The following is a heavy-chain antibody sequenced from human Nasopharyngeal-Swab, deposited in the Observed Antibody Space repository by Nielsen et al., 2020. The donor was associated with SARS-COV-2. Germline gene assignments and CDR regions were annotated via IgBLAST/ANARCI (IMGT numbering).Heavy chain of an antibody. D-gene: IGHD3-22*01. CDR2: IYYSGST. V-gene: IGHV4-61*01. J-gene: IGHJ3*02. CDR3: ARGFHYYDSSANDAFDI. Sequence: SETLSLTCTVSGGSVSSGSYYWSWIRQPPGKGLEWIGYIYYSGSTNYNPSLKSRVTISVDTSKNQFSLKLSSVTAADTAVYYCARGFHYYDSSANDAFDIWGQGTMVTVSS. CDR1: GGSVSSGSYY.